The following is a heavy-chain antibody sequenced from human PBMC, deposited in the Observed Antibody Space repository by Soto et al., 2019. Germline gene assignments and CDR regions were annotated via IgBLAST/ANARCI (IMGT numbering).Heavy chain of an antibody. CDR2: INHSGST. CDR3: ASSSVGDYYYYGMDV. V-gene: IGHV4-34*01. Sequence: SETLSLTCAVYGGSFSGYYWSWIRQPPGKGLEWIGEINHSGSTNHNPSLKSRVTISVDTSKNQFSLKLSSVTAADTAVYYCASSSVGDYYYYGMDVWGQGTTVTVSS. J-gene: IGHJ6*02. D-gene: IGHD6-6*01. CDR1: GGSFSGYY.